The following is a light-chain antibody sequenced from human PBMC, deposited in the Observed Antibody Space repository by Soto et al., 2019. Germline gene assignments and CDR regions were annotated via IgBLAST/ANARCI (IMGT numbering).Light chain of an antibody. CDR2: EVS. V-gene: IGLV2-14*01. Sequence: QSALTQPASVSGSPGQSITISCTGSSRDVGGSKYVSWYQQHPGKAPRLIIFEVSYRPSGVSNRFSGSKSGNTASLTVSGLRAEDEADYYCSSKTSSGTLYVFGTGTKVTVL. CDR3: SSKTSSGTLYV. J-gene: IGLJ1*01. CDR1: SRDVGGSKY.